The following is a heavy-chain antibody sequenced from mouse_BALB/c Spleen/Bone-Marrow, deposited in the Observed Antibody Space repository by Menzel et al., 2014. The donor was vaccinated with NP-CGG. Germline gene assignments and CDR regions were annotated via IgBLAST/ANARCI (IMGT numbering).Heavy chain of an antibody. CDR3: ARNPYGNYAMDY. J-gene: IGHJ4*01. Sequence: VQRVESGPGLVAPSQSLSITCTVSGFSLTSYGVHWVRQPPGKGLEWLVVIWSDGNTTYNSALKSRLSISKDNSKSXVFLKMNSLQTDDTAMYYCARNPYGNYAMDYWGQGTSVTVSS. CDR2: IWSDGNT. V-gene: IGHV2-6*02. CDR1: GFSLTSYG. D-gene: IGHD2-10*02.